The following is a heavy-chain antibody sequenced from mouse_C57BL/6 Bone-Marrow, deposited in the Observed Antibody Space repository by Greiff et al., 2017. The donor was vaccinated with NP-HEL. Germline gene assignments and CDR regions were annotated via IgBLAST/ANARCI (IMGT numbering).Heavy chain of an antibody. D-gene: IGHD2-4*01. CDR3: ARREDYDVFAY. Sequence: EVQVVESGGGLVQPGGSLKLSCAASGFTFSDYGMAWVRQAPRKGPEWVAFISNLAYSIYYADTVTGRFTISRENAKNTLYLKMSSLRSEDTAMYYCARREDYDVFAYWGQGTLVTVSA. J-gene: IGHJ3*01. CDR1: GFTFSDYG. V-gene: IGHV5-15*01. CDR2: ISNLAYSI.